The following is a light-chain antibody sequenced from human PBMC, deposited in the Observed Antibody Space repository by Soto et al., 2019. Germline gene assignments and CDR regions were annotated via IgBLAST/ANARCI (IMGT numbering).Light chain of an antibody. CDR1: QSISSW. CDR3: QQYNSYSTWT. Sequence: DIQMTQSPSTLSASVGDRVTITCRASQSISSWLAWYQQKPGKAPKLLIYTASSLESGVPSRFSGSGSWTKFTLTISSRQPDDFATYYYQQYNSYSTWTFGQGTKVEIK. V-gene: IGKV1-5*03. J-gene: IGKJ1*01. CDR2: TAS.